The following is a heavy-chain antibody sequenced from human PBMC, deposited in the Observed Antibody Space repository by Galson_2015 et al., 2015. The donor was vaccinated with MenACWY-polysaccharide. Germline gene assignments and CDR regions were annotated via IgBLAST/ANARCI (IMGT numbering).Heavy chain of an antibody. CDR2: INGDGSNT. Sequence: SLRLSCAASGFTFSIYTMHWVRQAPGKGLEWVSDINGDGSNTDYADSVQGRFTISRDNSKDSLYLQMNSLRAEDTAVYYCAKVLPGSLRALDHWGQGTLVTVSS. V-gene: IGHV3-23*01. CDR1: GFTFSIYT. CDR3: AKVLPGSLRALDH. J-gene: IGHJ4*02. D-gene: IGHD2-15*01.